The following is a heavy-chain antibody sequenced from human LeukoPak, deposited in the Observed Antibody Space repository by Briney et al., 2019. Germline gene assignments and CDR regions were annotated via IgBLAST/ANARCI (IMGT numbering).Heavy chain of an antibody. J-gene: IGHJ4*02. CDR1: GFTFSHYS. Sequence: GGSLRLSCVASGFTFSHYSMNWVRQAPGKGLEWVSSIRFTGSYIYYADSVKGRFTISRDNAKNTLYLQMNSLRAEDTAVYYCARRNYWGQGTLVTVSS. CDR2: IRFTGSYI. CDR3: ARRNY. V-gene: IGHV3-21*01.